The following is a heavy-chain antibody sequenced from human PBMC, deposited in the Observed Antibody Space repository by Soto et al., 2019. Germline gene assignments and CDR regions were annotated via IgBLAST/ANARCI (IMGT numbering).Heavy chain of an antibody. V-gene: IGHV4-31*03. Sequence: QVRLQESGPGLVRPSQTLSLTCSVSGDSLTIGGHYWTWIRQHPGKGLEWIGYIYNSGSTYYSPSLKSRVTISVATSENQFSLKLTSMTAADTAVYYCARGGDGFDLWGQGKMVTVSS. CDR2: IYNSGST. J-gene: IGHJ3*01. CDR1: GDSLTIGGHY. CDR3: ARGGDGFDL.